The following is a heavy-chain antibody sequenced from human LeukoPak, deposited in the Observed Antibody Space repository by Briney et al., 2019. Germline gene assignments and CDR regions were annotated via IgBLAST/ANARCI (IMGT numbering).Heavy chain of an antibody. Sequence: AGSLTLTCAASGFTFSSYAMSWVRQAPGKGLEWLSAISGSGASTHYADSVRGRFTISRDNSKSTLYLQMNSLRADDTAVYYCTKEDPRFDPWGQGTLVTVSP. CDR3: TKEDPRFDP. CDR1: GFTFSSYA. J-gene: IGHJ5*02. V-gene: IGHV3-23*01. CDR2: ISGSGAST.